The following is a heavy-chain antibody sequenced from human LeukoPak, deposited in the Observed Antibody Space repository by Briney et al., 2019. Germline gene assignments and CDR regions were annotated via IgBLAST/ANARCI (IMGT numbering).Heavy chain of an antibody. CDR2: LYSGETT. CDR3: AKVRSSSWPVVDY. Sequence: GGSLRLSCAASGFTVSSKYMSWVRQAPGKGLEWVSLLYSGETTYYADSVKGRFTISRDNSKNTLYLQMNSLRAEDTAVYYCAKVRSSSWPVVDYWGQGTLVTVSS. CDR1: GFTVSSKY. V-gene: IGHV3-53*01. D-gene: IGHD6-13*01. J-gene: IGHJ4*02.